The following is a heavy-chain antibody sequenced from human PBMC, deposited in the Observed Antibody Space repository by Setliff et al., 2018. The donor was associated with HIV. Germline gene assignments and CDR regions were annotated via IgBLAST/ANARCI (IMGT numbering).Heavy chain of an antibody. J-gene: IGHJ4*02. D-gene: IGHD4-17*01. CDR3: ARTDYGGNSGGNYFDY. CDR1: GKTLSVHP. Sequence: SVKVSCKASGKTLSVHPISWVRQAPGRGLEWMGGFIPAFGRANYAQKFQGRVTMTTDTATSTAYMEVRSLRSDDTAVYYCARTDYGGNSGGNYFDYGGQGALVTVSS. CDR2: FIPAFGRA. V-gene: IGHV1-69*05.